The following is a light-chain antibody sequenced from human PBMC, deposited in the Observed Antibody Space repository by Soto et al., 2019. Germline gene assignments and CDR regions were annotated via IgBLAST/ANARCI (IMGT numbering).Light chain of an antibody. CDR2: STS. CDR3: ALVMGNGISV. Sequence: QTVVTQESSFSVSPGGTVTLTCGLISGSVSTAHNPNWYQQTPGQAPRTLIYSTSTRSSGVPDRFSGSILGNKAALTIAGAQADAEADYYCALVMGNGISVFGPGTKVTVL. V-gene: IGLV8-61*01. CDR1: SGSVSTAHN. J-gene: IGLJ1*01.